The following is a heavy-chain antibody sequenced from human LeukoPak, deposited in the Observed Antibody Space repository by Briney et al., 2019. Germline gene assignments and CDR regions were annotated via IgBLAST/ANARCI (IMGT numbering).Heavy chain of an antibody. V-gene: IGHV3-15*01. CDR1: GFTFSIAW. D-gene: IGHD6-19*01. J-gene: IGHJ4*02. Sequence: GGYLRLSCAASGFTFSIAWMTWVRQAPGKGLEWVGRIKSKTDGGTTDYAAPVKGRFTISRDDSKNTLYLKMNSLKTEDTAVYYCTTDRSGWYDYWGLGTLVTVSS. CDR3: TTDRSGWYDY. CDR2: IKSKTDGGTT.